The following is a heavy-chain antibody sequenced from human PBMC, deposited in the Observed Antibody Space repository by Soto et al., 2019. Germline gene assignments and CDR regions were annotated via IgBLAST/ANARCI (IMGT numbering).Heavy chain of an antibody. CDR1: EFTFSSYW. CDR2: LKSDGSNT. J-gene: IGHJ4*02. CDR3: TRGSHSTSGAIKAHDY. D-gene: IGHD2-2*01. V-gene: IGHV3-74*01. Sequence: GGSLRLSCTASEFTFSSYWMHWVRQAPGKGLVWVSRLKSDGSNTAYADSVKGRFTISRDNAKNTLYLQMNSLRAEDTAVYYCTRGSHSTSGAIKAHDYWGQGIQVTVSS.